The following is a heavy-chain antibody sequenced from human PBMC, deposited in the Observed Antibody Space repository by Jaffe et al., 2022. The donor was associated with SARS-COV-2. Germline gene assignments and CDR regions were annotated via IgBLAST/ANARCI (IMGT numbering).Heavy chain of an antibody. CDR3: ARSFYCGGDCLAEYFQH. D-gene: IGHD2-21*02. CDR2: IYYSGTT. Sequence: QVQLQESGPGLVKPSQTLSLTCTVSGDSINSGAYYWNWIRQHPGKGLEWIGYIYYSGTTHYNPSLKSRVTISVDTSKNQFSLKLSSVTAADTAVYYCARSFYCGGDCLAEYFQHWGQGTLVTVSS. CDR1: GDSINSGAYY. J-gene: IGHJ1*01. V-gene: IGHV4-31*03.